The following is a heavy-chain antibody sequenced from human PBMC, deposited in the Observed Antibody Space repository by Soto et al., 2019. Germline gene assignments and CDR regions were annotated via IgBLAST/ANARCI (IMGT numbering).Heavy chain of an antibody. Sequence: PSETLSLTCAVSGGSISSGGYSWSWIRQPPGKGLEWIGYIYHSGSTYYNPSLKSRVTISVDRSKNQFSLKLSSVTAADTAVYYCARAPTVTDFDYWGQGTLVTVSS. J-gene: IGHJ4*02. D-gene: IGHD4-4*01. CDR3: ARAPTVTDFDY. CDR1: GGSISSGGYS. CDR2: IYHSGST. V-gene: IGHV4-30-2*01.